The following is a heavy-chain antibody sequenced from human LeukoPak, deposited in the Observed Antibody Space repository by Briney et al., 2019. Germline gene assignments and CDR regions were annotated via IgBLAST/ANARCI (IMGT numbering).Heavy chain of an antibody. CDR2: IIPILGIA. V-gene: IGHV1-69*04. J-gene: IGHJ4*02. D-gene: IGHD2-15*01. Sequence: SVKVSCKASGGTVSSYAIGWVRQAPGQGLEWMGRIIPILGIANYAQKFQGRVTITADKSTSTAYMELSSLRSEDTAVYYCSRDRGGGFVTFDYWGRGTLVTVSS. CDR1: GGTVSSYA. CDR3: SRDRGGGFVTFDY.